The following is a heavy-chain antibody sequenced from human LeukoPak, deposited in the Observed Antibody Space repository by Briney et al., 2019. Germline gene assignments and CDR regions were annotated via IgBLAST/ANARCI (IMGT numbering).Heavy chain of an antibody. CDR2: ISYDGSNK. Sequence: GGSLRLSCAASGFTFSSYGMHWVRQAPGKGLEWVAVISYDGSNKYYADSVKGRFTISRDNSKNTLYLQMNSLRAEDTAVYYCANTGYYDSSGYYYYYMDVWGKGTTVTVSS. CDR3: ANTGYYDSSGYYYYYMDV. D-gene: IGHD3-22*01. J-gene: IGHJ6*03. V-gene: IGHV3-30*18. CDR1: GFTFSSYG.